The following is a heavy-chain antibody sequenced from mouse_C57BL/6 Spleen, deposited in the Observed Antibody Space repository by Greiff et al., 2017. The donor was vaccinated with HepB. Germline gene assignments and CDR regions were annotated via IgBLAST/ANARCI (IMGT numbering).Heavy chain of an antibody. CDR2: IYPGDGDT. CDR1: GYAFSSSW. V-gene: IGHV1-82*01. D-gene: IGHD2-4*01. Sequence: QVQLQQSGPELVKPGASVKISCKASGYAFSSSWMNWVKQRPGKGLEWIGRIYPGDGDTNYNGKFKGKATLTADKSSSTAYMQLSSLTSEDSAVYFCARAITSLMDYWGQGTSVTVSS. J-gene: IGHJ4*01. CDR3: ARAITSLMDY.